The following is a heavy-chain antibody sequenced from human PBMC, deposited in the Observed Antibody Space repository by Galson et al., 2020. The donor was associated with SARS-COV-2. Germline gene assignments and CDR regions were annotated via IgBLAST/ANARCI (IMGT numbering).Heavy chain of an antibody. CDR3: AKFRDFFDFRSGYYTMDI. D-gene: IGHD3-3*01. Sequence: NFGMNWVRQAPGKGLEWVALISYEGSKKYYADSVKGRFTISKDSSRNTLYLSMNNLRPEDTAVYYCAKFRDFFDFRSGYYTMDIWGLGTTVTVSS. V-gene: IGHV3-30*18. CDR1: NFG. CDR2: ISYEGSKK. J-gene: IGHJ6*02.